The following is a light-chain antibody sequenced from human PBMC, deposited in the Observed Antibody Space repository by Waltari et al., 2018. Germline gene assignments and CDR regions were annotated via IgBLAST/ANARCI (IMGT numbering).Light chain of an antibody. CDR1: QSVSRSY. CDR2: DAS. Sequence: EIVLTQSPATLSLSPGERATLSCGASQSVSRSYLAWYQQKPGLAPRLLIYDASTRATGIPDRFSGSGSGTDFTLTISRLEPEDFAVYYCQQYGSSFTFGPGTKVDIK. J-gene: IGKJ3*01. V-gene: IGKV3D-20*01. CDR3: QQYGSSFT.